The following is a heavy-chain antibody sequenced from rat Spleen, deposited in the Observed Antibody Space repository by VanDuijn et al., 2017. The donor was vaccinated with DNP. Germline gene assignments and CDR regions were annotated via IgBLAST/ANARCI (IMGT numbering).Heavy chain of an antibody. J-gene: IGHJ3*01. CDR3: ARHEDYSSYVYGCAY. CDR2: ISYDGSST. V-gene: IGHV5-7*01. D-gene: IGHD1-2*01. Sequence: EVQLVESGGGLVQPGRSMKLSCAASGFTFSNYDMAWVRQAPKKGLEWVATISYDGSSTYYRDSVKGRFTISRDNAKNTQYLQMDSLRSEDTATYYCARHEDYSSYVYGCAYWGQGTLVTVSS. CDR1: GFTFSNYD.